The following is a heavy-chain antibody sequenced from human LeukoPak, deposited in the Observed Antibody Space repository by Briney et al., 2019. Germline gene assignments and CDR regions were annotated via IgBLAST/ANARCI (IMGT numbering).Heavy chain of an antibody. D-gene: IGHD5-18*01. CDR1: GYTFTHYY. J-gene: IGHJ4*02. CDR3: ARAYTYGLNY. V-gene: IGHV1-46*01. Sequence: GASVKVSCKASGYTFTHYYMHWVRQVPGQGLEWMGTINPSGGSTSYAQKFQGRVTMTRDTSTSTVYMELSSLRTKDTAVFYCARAYTYGLNYWGQGTLVTVSS. CDR2: INPSGGST.